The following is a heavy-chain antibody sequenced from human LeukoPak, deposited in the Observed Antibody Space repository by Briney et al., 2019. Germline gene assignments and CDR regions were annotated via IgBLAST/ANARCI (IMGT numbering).Heavy chain of an antibody. J-gene: IGHJ4*02. CDR2: IYYSGST. Sequence: SETLSLTCTVSGGSISSGGYYWSWIRQHPGTGLEWIGYIYYSGSTYYNPSLKSRVTISVDTSKNQFSLKLSSVTAADTAVYYCARQGYSSSWYSNPGGFDYWGQGTLVTVSS. V-gene: IGHV4-31*03. CDR1: GGSISSGGYY. CDR3: ARQGYSSSWYSNPGGFDY. D-gene: IGHD6-13*01.